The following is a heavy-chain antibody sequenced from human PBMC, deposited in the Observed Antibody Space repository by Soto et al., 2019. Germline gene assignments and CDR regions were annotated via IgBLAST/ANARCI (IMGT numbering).Heavy chain of an antibody. CDR3: ARHYLGSYYLQLWAFDP. CDR1: GGSISSYY. J-gene: IGHJ5*02. CDR2: IYYSGST. V-gene: IGHV4-59*08. Sequence: QVQLQESGPGLVKPSETLSLTCTVSGGSISSYYWSWIRQPPGKGLEWIGYIYYSGSTNYNPSLKSRVTISVDTSKNQFSLKLSSVTAADTAVYYCARHYLGSYYLQLWAFDPWGQGTLVTVSS. D-gene: IGHD3-10*01.